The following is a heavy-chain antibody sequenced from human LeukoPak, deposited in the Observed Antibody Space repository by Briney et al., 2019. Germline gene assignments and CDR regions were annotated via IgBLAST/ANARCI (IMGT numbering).Heavy chain of an antibody. Sequence: ASVKVSCKASGYIFTSYAMHWVRQAPGQRLEWMGWISGYNGNTADAQIFQGRVTMTTDTSTSTAYMELRSLRSDDTAVYYCARSGHCSGTSCYGEGIDFWGQGTLVTVSS. CDR1: GYIFTSYA. CDR2: ISGYNGNT. J-gene: IGHJ4*02. D-gene: IGHD2-2*01. CDR3: ARSGHCSGTSCYGEGIDF. V-gene: IGHV1-3*01.